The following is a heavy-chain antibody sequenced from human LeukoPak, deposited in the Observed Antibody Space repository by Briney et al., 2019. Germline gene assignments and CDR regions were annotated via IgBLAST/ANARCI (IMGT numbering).Heavy chain of an antibody. CDR1: GFTFSSYS. Sequence: GGSLRLSCAASGFTFSSYSMNWVRQAPGKGLEWVSSISSSSSYIYYADPVKGRFTISRDNAKNSLYLQMNSLRAEDTAVYYCARDGREIVVVPAAPLEYWGQGTLITVSS. J-gene: IGHJ4*02. V-gene: IGHV3-21*01. CDR2: ISSSSSYI. D-gene: IGHD2-2*01. CDR3: ARDGREIVVVPAAPLEY.